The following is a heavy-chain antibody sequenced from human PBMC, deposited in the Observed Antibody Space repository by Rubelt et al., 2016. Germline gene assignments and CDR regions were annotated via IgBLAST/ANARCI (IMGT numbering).Heavy chain of an antibody. CDR3: ARDHVGYFDY. CDR2: ISYDGSNK. V-gene: IGHV3-30*01. J-gene: IGHJ4*02. D-gene: IGHD1-26*01. Sequence: GVISYDGSNKYYADSVKGRFTISRDNSKNTLYLQMNSLRAEDTAVYYCARDHVGYFDYWGQGTLVTVSS.